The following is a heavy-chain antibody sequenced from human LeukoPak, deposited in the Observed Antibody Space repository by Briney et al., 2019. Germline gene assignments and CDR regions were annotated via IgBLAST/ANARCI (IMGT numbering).Heavy chain of an antibody. D-gene: IGHD3-22*01. V-gene: IGHV4-59*01. CDR2: IYYSGSN. CDR3: ARGGNYDSRGTFDI. Sequence: SETLSLTCTVSGGSISTYYWSWIRQPPGKGLEWIGYIYYSGSNNYNPSLKSRVTISIDTSKNQFSLKLSSVTAADTAVYYCARGGNYDSRGTFDIWGQGTMVIVSS. CDR1: GGSISTYY. J-gene: IGHJ3*02.